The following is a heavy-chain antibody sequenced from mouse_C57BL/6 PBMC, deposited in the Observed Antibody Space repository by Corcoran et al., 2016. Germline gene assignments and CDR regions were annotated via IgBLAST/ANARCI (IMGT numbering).Heavy chain of an antibody. V-gene: IGHV1-19*01. CDR3: ARGNDINYLDY. CDR2: INPYNGGT. J-gene: IGHJ2*01. Sequence: EVQLQQSGPVLVKPGASVKMSCKASGYTLTDYYMNWVKQSHGKSLEWIGVINPYNGGTSYNQKFKGKATLTVDKSASTAYMELNSLTSEDSAVYYCARGNDINYLDYWGQGTTLTVSS. D-gene: IGHD1-1*01. CDR1: GYTLTDYY.